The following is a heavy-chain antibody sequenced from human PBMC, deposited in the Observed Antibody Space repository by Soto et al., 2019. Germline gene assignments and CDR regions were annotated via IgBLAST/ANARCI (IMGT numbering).Heavy chain of an antibody. CDR3: ATYRKFFQI. CDR1: GGSISSSSYY. J-gene: IGHJ3*02. Sequence: SETLSLTCTVSGGSISSSSYYWGWIRQPPGKGLEWIGSIYYSGSTYYNPSLKSRVTISVDRSKNHFFLNLTSVTAADTAVYYCATYRKFFQIWGQGTKVTVS. V-gene: IGHV4-39*07. CDR2: IYYSGST.